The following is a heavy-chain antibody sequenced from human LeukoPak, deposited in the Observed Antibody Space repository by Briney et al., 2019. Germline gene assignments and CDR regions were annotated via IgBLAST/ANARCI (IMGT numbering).Heavy chain of an antibody. CDR1: GFTFSSYG. Sequence: GGTLRLSCAASGFTFSSYGMHWVRQAPGKGLEWVAVISYDGSNKYYADSVKGRFTISRDNSKNTLYLQMNSLRAEDTAVYYCALEARRNYFDYWGQGTLVTVSS. V-gene: IGHV3-30*03. CDR3: ALEARRNYFDY. D-gene: IGHD6-6*01. CDR2: ISYDGSNK. J-gene: IGHJ4*02.